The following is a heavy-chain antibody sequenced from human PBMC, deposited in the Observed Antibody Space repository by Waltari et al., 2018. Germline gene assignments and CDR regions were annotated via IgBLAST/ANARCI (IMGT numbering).Heavy chain of an antibody. CDR1: GFHFSRYW. D-gene: IGHD2-2*01. CDR2: INYDGSQK. J-gene: IGHJ4*02. Sequence: VQLVVSGGGLVQPGGSLRLSCGASGFHFSRYWMSWVRQTLGKGLEWVANINYDGSQKYYVDSVKGRFTISRDNAKKSLYLQMNSLRVEDTAVYYCAKSRGFEYWGQGTLITVSS. CDR3: AKSRGFEY. V-gene: IGHV3-7*01.